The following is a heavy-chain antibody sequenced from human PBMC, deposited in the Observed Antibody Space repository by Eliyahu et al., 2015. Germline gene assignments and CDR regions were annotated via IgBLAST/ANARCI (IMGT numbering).Heavy chain of an antibody. D-gene: IGHD4-17*01. Sequence: EVQLVESGGGLVQPGRSLRLSCAAXGFTFDDYAMXWVRQAPGKGLEWVSGIGWNSGSIGYADSVKGRFTISRDNAKNSLFLQMNSLRAEDTALYYCAKDIYFGDAENAFDMWGQGTMVTVSS. CDR3: AKDIYFGDAENAFDM. J-gene: IGHJ3*02. CDR2: IGWNSGSI. V-gene: IGHV3-9*01. CDR1: GFTFDDYA.